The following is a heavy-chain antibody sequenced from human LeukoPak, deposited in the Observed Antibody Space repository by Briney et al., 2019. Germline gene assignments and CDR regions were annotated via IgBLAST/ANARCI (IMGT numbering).Heavy chain of an antibody. CDR1: GFTFSNAW. CDR3: AKDPEPVDGYNLQPPSYYFDY. V-gene: IGHV3-23*01. D-gene: IGHD5-24*01. Sequence: QPGGSLRLSCAASGFTFSNAWMSWVRQAPGKGLEWVSAISGSGGSTYYADSVKGRFTISRDNSKNTLYLQMNSLRAEDTAVYYCAKDPEPVDGYNLQPPSYYFDYWGQGTLVTVSS. CDR2: ISGSGGST. J-gene: IGHJ4*02.